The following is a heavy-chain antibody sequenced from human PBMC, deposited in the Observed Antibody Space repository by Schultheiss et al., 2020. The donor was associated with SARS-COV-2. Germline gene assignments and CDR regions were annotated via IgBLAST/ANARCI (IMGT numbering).Heavy chain of an antibody. V-gene: IGHV3-66*02. J-gene: IGHJ1*01. Sequence: GESLKISCAASGFTVSSNYMSWVRQAPGKGLEWVSVIYSGGSTYYADSVKGRFTISRDNSKNTLYLQMNSLRAEDTAVYYCARGYVLRFLEWSFQHWGQGTLVTVSS. CDR3: ARGYVLRFLEWSFQH. CDR1: GFTVSSNY. CDR2: IYSGGST. D-gene: IGHD3-3*01.